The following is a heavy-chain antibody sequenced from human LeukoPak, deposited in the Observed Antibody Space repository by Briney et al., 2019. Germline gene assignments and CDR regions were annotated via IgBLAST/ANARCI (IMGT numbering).Heavy chain of an antibody. J-gene: IGHJ5*02. Sequence: ASETLSLTCAVYGGSFSGYYWSWIRQPPGKGLEWIGEINHSGSNHYNPSLKSRVTISVDTSKNQFSLKLSSVTAADTAVYYCARGGYDFWSGYYGANWFDPWGQGTLVTVSS. CDR1: GGSFSGYY. CDR2: INHSGSN. V-gene: IGHV4-34*01. D-gene: IGHD3-3*01. CDR3: ARGGYDFWSGYYGANWFDP.